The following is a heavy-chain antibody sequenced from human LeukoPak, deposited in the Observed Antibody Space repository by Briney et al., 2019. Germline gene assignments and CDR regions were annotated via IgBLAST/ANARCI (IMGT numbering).Heavy chain of an antibody. CDR2: IYHSGST. Sequence: SETLSLTCTVSGGSISSYYWGWIRQPPGKGLEWIGSIYHSGSTYYNPSLKSRVTISVDTSKNQFSLKLSSVTAADTAVYYCASTKGVTTTPLGYFDLWGRGTLVTVSS. CDR3: ASTKGVTTTPLGYFDL. D-gene: IGHD2-21*02. CDR1: GGSISSYY. J-gene: IGHJ2*01. V-gene: IGHV4-38-2*02.